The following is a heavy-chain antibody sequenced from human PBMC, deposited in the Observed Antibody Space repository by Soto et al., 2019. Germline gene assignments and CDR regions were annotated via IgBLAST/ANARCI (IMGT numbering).Heavy chain of an antibody. CDR3: ARGDPDFWSGYHYYFDY. J-gene: IGHJ4*02. V-gene: IGHV1-58*02. CDR2: IVVGSGNT. Sequence: GASVKVSCKASGFTFTSSAMQWVRQARGQRLEWIGWIVVGSGNTNYAQKFQERVTITRDMSTSTAYMELRSLRSDDTAVYYCARGDPDFWSGYHYYFDYWGQGSLVTVSS. CDR1: GFTFTSSA. D-gene: IGHD3-3*01.